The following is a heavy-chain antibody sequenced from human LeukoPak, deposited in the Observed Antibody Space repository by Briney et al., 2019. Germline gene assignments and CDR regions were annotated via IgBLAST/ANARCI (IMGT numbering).Heavy chain of an antibody. CDR1: GASINSGSNY. CDR2: IYSSGST. V-gene: IGHV4-39*07. J-gene: IGHJ4*02. CDR3: ARVTGYMIEDYFDS. Sequence: SETLSLTCRVSGASINSGSNYWGWIRQPPGKTLEWIGNIYSSGSTYYNPSLKSRVIIMIDTPKNHFSLTLSSVTAADTAVYYCARVTGYMIEDYFDSWGQGTLVTVSS. D-gene: IGHD3-22*01.